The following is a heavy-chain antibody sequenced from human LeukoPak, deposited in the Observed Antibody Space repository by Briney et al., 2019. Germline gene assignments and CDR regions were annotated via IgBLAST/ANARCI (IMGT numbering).Heavy chain of an antibody. D-gene: IGHD1-1*01. J-gene: IGHJ4*02. V-gene: IGHV3-48*04. CDR2: ISSIGATI. Sequence: GGSLRLSCAASRFTFSSYAMSWVRQAPGKGLEWVSYISSIGATIYYADSVEGRFTISRDNAKNSLYLQMNSLRAEDTAVYYCARDLAGDQPLGRAKDDYWGQGTLVTVSS. CDR3: ARDLAGDQPLGRAKDDY. CDR1: RFTFSSYA.